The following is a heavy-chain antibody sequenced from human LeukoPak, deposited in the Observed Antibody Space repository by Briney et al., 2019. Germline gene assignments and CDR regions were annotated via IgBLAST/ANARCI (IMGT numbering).Heavy chain of an antibody. J-gene: IGHJ4*02. V-gene: IGHV4-59*01. CDR2: IYYSGST. CDR3: ARATVPWHPFDY. D-gene: IGHD3-10*01. CDR1: GGSISSYY. Sequence: SETLSLTCTVSGGSISSYYWSWIRQPPGKGLEWIGYIYYSGSTNYNPSLKSRVTISVDTSKNQFSLKLSSVTAADTAVYYCARATVPWHPFDYWGQGTLVTVSS.